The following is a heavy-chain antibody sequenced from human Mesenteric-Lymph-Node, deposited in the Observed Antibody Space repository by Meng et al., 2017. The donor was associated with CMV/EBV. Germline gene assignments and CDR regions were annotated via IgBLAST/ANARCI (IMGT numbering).Heavy chain of an antibody. CDR1: GDSISNSTYY. V-gene: IGHV4-39*01. Sequence: PLQARGPGLLKPSDTLSLSCIVSGDSISNSTYYWTWIRQPPGKGLEWIGSVHHSGTTYYNPSLKGRLTISVDTSANLFSLRLTTVTAADTATYYCARRGNYDSDYSEYWGQGTLVTVSS. D-gene: IGHD3-22*01. J-gene: IGHJ4*02. CDR3: ARRGNYDSDYSEY. CDR2: VHHSGTT.